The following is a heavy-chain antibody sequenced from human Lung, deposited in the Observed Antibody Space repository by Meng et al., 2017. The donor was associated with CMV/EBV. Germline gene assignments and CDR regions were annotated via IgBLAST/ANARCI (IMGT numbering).Heavy chain of an antibody. V-gene: IGHV3-21*01. J-gene: IGHJ4*02. D-gene: IGHD3-3*01. CDR2: ISSSSSYI. CDR1: GFTFSSYS. Sequence: GEXXTISCAASGFTFSSYSMNWVRQAPGKGLEWVSSISSSSSYIYYADSVKGRFTISRDNAKNSLYLQMNSLRAEDTAVYYCARYYDFWSGYQVANYYFDYWXQGTXVTVSS. CDR3: ARYYDFWSGYQVANYYFDY.